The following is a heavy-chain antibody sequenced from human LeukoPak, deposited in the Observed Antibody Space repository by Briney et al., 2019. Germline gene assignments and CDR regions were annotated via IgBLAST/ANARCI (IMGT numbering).Heavy chain of an antibody. D-gene: IGHD3-16*02. V-gene: IGHV1-24*01. Sequence: ASVKVSCKVSGYTLTELSMHWERQAPGKGLEWMGGFDPEDGETIYAQKFQGRVTMTGDTSTDTAYMELSSLRSEDTAVYYCATWDAGGGYLGYWGQGTLVTVSS. CDR3: ATWDAGGGYLGY. J-gene: IGHJ4*02. CDR2: FDPEDGET. CDR1: GYTLTELS.